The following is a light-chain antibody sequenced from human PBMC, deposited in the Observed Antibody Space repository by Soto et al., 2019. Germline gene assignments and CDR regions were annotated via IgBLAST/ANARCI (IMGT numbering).Light chain of an antibody. V-gene: IGKV1-9*01. CDR2: AAS. J-gene: IGKJ5*01. CDR3: QKLYGYPLN. Sequence: IQLTPSLSSLSASVVYRVTITCRASYSINTYLAWYQQKPGKAPKLLIYAASTLQGGVPSRFSGSGSVTDFTLTINSLQPEDFATYYCQKLYGYPLNFGQGTRLEIK. CDR1: YSINTY.